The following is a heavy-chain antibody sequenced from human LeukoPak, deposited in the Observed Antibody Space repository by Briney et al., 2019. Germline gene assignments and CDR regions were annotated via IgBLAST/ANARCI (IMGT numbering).Heavy chain of an antibody. CDR2: IYNNGRT. Sequence: SETLSLTCTVSGGSISSHYWSWIRQPPGQVLEWIGCIYNNGRTNYNPSLTSRVTISVVTSKNQFSLKLASLTAADTAVYYCARAPEQWLIPPFFDYWGQGTLVTVSS. J-gene: IGHJ4*02. D-gene: IGHD6-19*01. CDR1: GGSISSHY. CDR3: ARAPEQWLIPPFFDY. V-gene: IGHV4-59*11.